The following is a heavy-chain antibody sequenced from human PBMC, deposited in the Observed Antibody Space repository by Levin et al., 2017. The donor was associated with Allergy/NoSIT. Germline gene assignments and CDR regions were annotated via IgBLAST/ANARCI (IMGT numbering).Heavy chain of an antibody. J-gene: IGHJ4*02. CDR1: GFTFSNYA. CDR3: ARDSGMTSLI. V-gene: IGHV3-23*01. Sequence: SGGSLRLSCAASGFTFSNYAMSWVRQAPGKGLEWVSGLISSGSTTYYADSVKGRFTISRDNSNNMLYLQMSSLSAEDTAIYYCARDSGMTSLIWGQGTLVTVSS. CDR2: LISSGSTT. D-gene: IGHD4-11*01.